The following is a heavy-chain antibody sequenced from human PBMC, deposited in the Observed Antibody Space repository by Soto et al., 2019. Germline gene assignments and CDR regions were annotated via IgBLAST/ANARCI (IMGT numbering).Heavy chain of an antibody. D-gene: IGHD3-3*01. CDR3: VRAHPLGFSSWLAP. V-gene: IGHV1-18*01. CDR2: ISPHNFNT. J-gene: IGHJ5*02. CDR1: GYTFTHFY. Sequence: AAMKFSCKTSGYTFTHFYITWVRQAPGQGLEWMGAISPHNFNTNYAQKFRGRVTLTTEKSTNTAYMDLRSLTSDDTAVYYCVRAHPLGFSSWLAPGGGGTRVTASS.